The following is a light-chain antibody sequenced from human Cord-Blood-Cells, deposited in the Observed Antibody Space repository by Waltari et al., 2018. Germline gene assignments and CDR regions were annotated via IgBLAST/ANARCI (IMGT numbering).Light chain of an antibody. V-gene: IGKV1-39*01. CDR3: QQSYSTPGT. CDR2: AGS. CDR1: QSISSY. J-gene: IGKJ1*01. Sequence: DIQMPQSPSSLSASVGDRVTITCRASQSISSYLNWYQQKPGKAPKLLSYAGSSLQRGVPSRFSGSGSGTEFTLTSSSLQPEDFATYYCQQSYSTPGTFGQGTTVEIK.